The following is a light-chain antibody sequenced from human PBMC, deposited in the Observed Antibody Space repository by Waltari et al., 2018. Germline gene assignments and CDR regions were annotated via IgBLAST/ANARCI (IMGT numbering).Light chain of an antibody. Sequence: IQLTQSPSTLSASVGDRVTITCRASQGISNFLAWYQQKPGKAPEVRIFAASTLRTGVPSRFSGRGSGTDFTLTISSLQPEDFATYFCQQLDTYPRTFGQGTKVEIK. CDR2: AAS. J-gene: IGKJ1*01. CDR1: QGISNF. CDR3: QQLDTYPRT. V-gene: IGKV1-9*01.